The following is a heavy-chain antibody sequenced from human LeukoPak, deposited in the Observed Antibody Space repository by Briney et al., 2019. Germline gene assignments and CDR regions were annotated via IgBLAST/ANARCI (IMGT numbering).Heavy chain of an antibody. CDR2: ISAYNGNT. CDR3: ARVDKVGMDV. D-gene: IGHD2-2*03. V-gene: IGHV1-18*01. Sequence: ASVTVSCMASGYTFTSYGISWLRQAPGQGLEWMGWISAYNGNTKYAQKLQGRVTITADTSTSTAYMELRSLRADDTAVYYCARVDKVGMDVWGQGTTVTVSS. J-gene: IGHJ6*02. CDR1: GYTFTSYG.